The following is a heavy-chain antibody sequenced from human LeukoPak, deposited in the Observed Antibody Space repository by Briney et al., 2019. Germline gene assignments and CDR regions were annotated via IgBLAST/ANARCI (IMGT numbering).Heavy chain of an antibody. CDR3: AKAPYGYDSSGYPPDY. V-gene: IGHV3-30*18. J-gene: IGHJ4*02. Sequence: QTGGSLRLSCATSGFTFSSYGMHWVRQAPGKGLEWVAFISYDGSNKYYADSVKGRFTISRDNSKNTLYLQMNSLRAEDTAVYYCAKAPYGYDSSGYPPDYWGQGTLVTVSS. D-gene: IGHD3-22*01. CDR1: GFTFSSYG. CDR2: ISYDGSNK.